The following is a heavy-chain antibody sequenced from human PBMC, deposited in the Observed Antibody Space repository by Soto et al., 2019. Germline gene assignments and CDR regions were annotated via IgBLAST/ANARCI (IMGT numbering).Heavy chain of an antibody. D-gene: IGHD6-19*01. Sequence: QVQLVQSGAEVKKPGASVKVSCKASGYTFTSYDINWVRQATGQGLEWMGWMNSNSGNTGYAQKFQGKGTFISTTSISTANMELSSLISETTAVYYCTRGRDVAGFDYWGQGTLVTVSS. J-gene: IGHJ4*02. V-gene: IGHV1-8*01. CDR3: TRGRDVAGFDY. CDR2: MNSNSGNT. CDR1: GYTFTSYD.